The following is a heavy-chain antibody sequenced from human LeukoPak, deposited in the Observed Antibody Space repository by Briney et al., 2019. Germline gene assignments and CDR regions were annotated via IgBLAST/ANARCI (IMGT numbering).Heavy chain of an antibody. D-gene: IGHD3-3*01. CDR1: GGSISSSSYY. V-gene: IGHV4-39*01. CDR2: IYYSGST. Sequence: SETLSLTCTVSGGSISSSSYYWGWIRQPPGKGLEWIGSIYYSGSTYYSPSLKSRVTISVDTSKNQFSLKLSSVAAADTAVYYCARQAYDFWSGYYTAAEYFQHWGQGTLVTVSS. J-gene: IGHJ1*01. CDR3: ARQAYDFWSGYYTAAEYFQH.